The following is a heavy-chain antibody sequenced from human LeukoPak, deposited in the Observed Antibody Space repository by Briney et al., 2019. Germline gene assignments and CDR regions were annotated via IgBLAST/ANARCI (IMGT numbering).Heavy chain of an antibody. D-gene: IGHD6-19*01. J-gene: IGHJ4*02. CDR3: AKDTSIAVAGTSGFDY. Sequence: GRSLRLSCAASGFTFDDYAMHWVRQAPGKGLEWVSGISWNSGSIGYADSVKGRFTISRDNAKNSLYLQMNSLRAEDTALYYCAKDTSIAVAGTSGFDYWGQGTLVTVSS. CDR2: ISWNSGSI. V-gene: IGHV3-9*01. CDR1: GFTFDDYA.